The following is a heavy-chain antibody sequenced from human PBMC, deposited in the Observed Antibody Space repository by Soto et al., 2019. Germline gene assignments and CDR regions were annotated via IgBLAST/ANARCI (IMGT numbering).Heavy chain of an antibody. Sequence: PSETLSLTCTVSGASVSTYYCSWIRQPPGKGLQWIGYRHYSGSTKYNPSLKSRVTISLDTSKNQFSLKLNSVTAADTAVYFCARDTRPYDSSGYYYFDYWGQGTLVTVSS. D-gene: IGHD3-22*01. V-gene: IGHV4-59*02. CDR3: ARDTRPYDSSGYYYFDY. CDR2: RHYSGST. J-gene: IGHJ4*02. CDR1: GASVSTYY.